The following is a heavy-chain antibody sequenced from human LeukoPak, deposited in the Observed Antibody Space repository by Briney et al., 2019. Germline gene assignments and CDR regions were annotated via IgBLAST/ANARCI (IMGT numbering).Heavy chain of an antibody. CDR1: GGSISSSSYY. CDR3: ARGRTMVRGVYDC. J-gene: IGHJ4*02. Sequence: KPSETLSLTCTVSGGSISSSSYYWGWIRQPPGKGLEWIGSIYYSGSTYYNPSLKSRVTISVDTSKNQFSLKLSSVTAADTAVYYCARGRTMVRGVYDCRGQGTLVTVSS. D-gene: IGHD3-10*01. V-gene: IGHV4-39*07. CDR2: IYYSGST.